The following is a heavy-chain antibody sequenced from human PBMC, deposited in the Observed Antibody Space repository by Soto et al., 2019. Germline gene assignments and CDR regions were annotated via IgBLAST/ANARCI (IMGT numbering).Heavy chain of an antibody. V-gene: IGHV3-7*05. CDR1: GFTFSSYW. D-gene: IGHD6-19*01. CDR2: IKQDGREK. J-gene: IGHJ4*02. CDR3: AGGTGWLSDS. Sequence: EVQLVESGGGLVQPGGSLRLSCTASGFTFSSYWMNWVRQAPGKGLEWVANIKQDGREKYYVDSVKGRFTISRDNAKNSLYLQINSLRAEDTAVYYCAGGTGWLSDSWGQGTLVTVSS.